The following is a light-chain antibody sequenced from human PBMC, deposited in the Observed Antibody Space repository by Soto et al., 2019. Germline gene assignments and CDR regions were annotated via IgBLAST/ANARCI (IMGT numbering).Light chain of an antibody. Sequence: ELVLTQSPGTLSLSPGDRATLSCRASLSLPSRSLAWYQQRPGQAPRVLISAASTRAADIPDRFSGSGSGTDFTLTINRLEPEDFAVYYCQHFANSRWTFGQGTKLDIK. V-gene: IGKV3-20*01. CDR1: LSLPSRS. J-gene: IGKJ1*01. CDR2: AAS. CDR3: QHFANSRWT.